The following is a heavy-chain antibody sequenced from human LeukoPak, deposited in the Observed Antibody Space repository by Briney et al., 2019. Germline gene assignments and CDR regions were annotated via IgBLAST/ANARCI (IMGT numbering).Heavy chain of an antibody. J-gene: IGHJ6*04. CDR3: GRDSRGPDV. Sequence: SETLSLTCAVYGGSLSGYHWSWIRQSPGKGLECIGEINRGGITNYNPSLKSRVTISVDTSKNQFSLKLSSVTAADTAVYYCGRDSRGPDVWGKGTTVTVSS. D-gene: IGHD3-22*01. V-gene: IGHV4-34*01. CDR1: GGSLSGYH. CDR2: INRGGIT.